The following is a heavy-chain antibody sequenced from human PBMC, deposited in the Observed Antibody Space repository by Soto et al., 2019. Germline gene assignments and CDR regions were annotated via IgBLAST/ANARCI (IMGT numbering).Heavy chain of an antibody. V-gene: IGHV3-66*01. D-gene: IGHD3-10*01. CDR3: ARSGGGLDY. CDR2: VYADGAT. Sequence: ESGGGLVQPGESLRLSCAASGFTVSNYHMTWVRQAPGKGLEWVSAVYADGATSHADSVKDRFTVSRDNSRNTLNLQMSGLRAEDTAVYYCARSGGGLDYWGHGTLVTVSS. CDR1: GFTVSNYH. J-gene: IGHJ4*01.